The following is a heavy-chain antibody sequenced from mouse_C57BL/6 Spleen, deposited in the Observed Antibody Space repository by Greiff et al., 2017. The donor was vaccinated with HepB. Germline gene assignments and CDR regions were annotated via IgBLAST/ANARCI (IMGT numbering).Heavy chain of an antibody. CDR2: IYPGSGST. CDR1: GYTFTSYW. V-gene: IGHV1-55*01. Sequence: QVHVKQPGAELVKPGASVKMSCKASGYTFTSYWITWVKQRPGQGLEWIGDIYPGSGSTNYNEKFKSKATLTVDTSSSTAYMQLSSLTSEDSAVYYCAGIDYDEEAWFAYWGQGTLVTVSA. CDR3: AGIDYDEEAWFAY. D-gene: IGHD2-4*01. J-gene: IGHJ3*01.